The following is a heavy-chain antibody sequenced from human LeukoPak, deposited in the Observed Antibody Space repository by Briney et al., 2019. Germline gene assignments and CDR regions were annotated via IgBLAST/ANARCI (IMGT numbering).Heavy chain of an antibody. CDR2: ISSSGSTI. CDR3: ARKKLITDAFDI. Sequence: GGSLRLSCAASGFTFSSYEMNWLRQAPGKGLEWVSYISSSGSTIYYADSVTGRFTISRDNDKNSLYLQMNSLRAEDTAVYYCARKKLITDAFDIWGQGTMVTVSS. CDR1: GFTFSSYE. J-gene: IGHJ3*02. D-gene: IGHD3-16*01. V-gene: IGHV3-48*03.